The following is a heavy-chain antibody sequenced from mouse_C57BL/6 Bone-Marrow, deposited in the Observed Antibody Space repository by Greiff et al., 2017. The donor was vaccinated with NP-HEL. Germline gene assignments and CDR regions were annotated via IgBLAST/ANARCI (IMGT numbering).Heavy chain of an antibody. CDR1: GFNIKDYY. Sequence: EVQRVESGAELVKPGASVKLSCTASGFNIKDYYMHWVKQRTEQGLEWIGRIDPEDGETKYAPKFQGKATITADTSSNTAYLQLSSLTSEDTAVYYCVPDSSGYVGGPFDDWGQGTTLTVSS. CDR2: IDPEDGET. J-gene: IGHJ2*01. D-gene: IGHD3-2*02. V-gene: IGHV14-2*01. CDR3: VPDSSGYVGGPFDD.